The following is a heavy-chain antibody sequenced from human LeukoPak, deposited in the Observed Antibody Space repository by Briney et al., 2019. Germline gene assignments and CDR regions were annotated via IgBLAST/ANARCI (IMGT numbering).Heavy chain of an antibody. D-gene: IGHD4-11*01. CDR3: ARAQKYSYDAFDI. CDR1: GFTFSSYA. J-gene: IGHJ3*02. CDR2: IKPDGSEK. Sequence: PGGSLRLSCAASGFTFSSYAMSWVRQAPGKGLEWLANIKPDGSEKYYVDSVKGRFTVSRDNAKNSLYLQMNSLSAEDTAVYYCARAQKYSYDAFDIWGQGTMVTVSS. V-gene: IGHV3-7*01.